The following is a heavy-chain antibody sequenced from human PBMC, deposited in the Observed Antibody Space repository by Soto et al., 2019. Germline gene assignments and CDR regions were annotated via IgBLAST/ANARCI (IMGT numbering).Heavy chain of an antibody. CDR1: GYTFTSYD. J-gene: IGHJ5*02. V-gene: IGHV1-8*01. Sequence: GASVKVSCKASGYTFTSYDINWVRQATGQGLEWMGWMNPNSGNTGYAQKFQRRVTMTRNTSISTAYMGLSSLRSEDTAVYYCARERSAAGTGWFDPWGQGTLVTVSS. D-gene: IGHD6-13*01. CDR2: MNPNSGNT. CDR3: ARERSAAGTGWFDP.